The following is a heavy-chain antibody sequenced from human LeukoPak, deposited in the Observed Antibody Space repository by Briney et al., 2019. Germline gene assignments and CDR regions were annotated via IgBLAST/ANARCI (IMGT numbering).Heavy chain of an antibody. J-gene: IGHJ3*02. V-gene: IGHV1-18*01. Sequence: ASVKVSCKASGGTFSSYAISWARQAPGQGLEWMGWISAYNGNTNYAQKLQGRVTMTTDTSTSTAYMELRSLRSDDTAVYYCARAPAAGIDAFDIWGQGTMVTVSS. D-gene: IGHD6-13*01. CDR1: GGTFSSYA. CDR2: ISAYNGNT. CDR3: ARAPAAGIDAFDI.